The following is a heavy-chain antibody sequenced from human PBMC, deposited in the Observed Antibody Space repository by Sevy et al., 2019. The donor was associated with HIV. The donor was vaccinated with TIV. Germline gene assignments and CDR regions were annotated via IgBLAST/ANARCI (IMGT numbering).Heavy chain of an antibody. V-gene: IGHV1-2*02. CDR1: GYTFTGYY. CDR3: VRDDRDGYFEY. Sequence: ASVKVSCMASGYTFTGYYMHWMRQAPGQGLEWMGWINPDSGGPTYAPKFQGRVTLTRDTSISTAYMDLSRLKSDDTAVYYCVRDDRDGYFEYWGQGTLVTVSS. J-gene: IGHJ4*02. CDR2: INPDSGGP.